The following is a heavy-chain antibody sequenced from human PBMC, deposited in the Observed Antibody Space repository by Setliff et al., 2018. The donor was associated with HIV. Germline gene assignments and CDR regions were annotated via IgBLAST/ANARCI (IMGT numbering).Heavy chain of an antibody. CDR1: GFTFSTYW. D-gene: IGHD6-19*01. Sequence: PGGSLRLSCAASGFTFSTYWMHWVRQFPGKGLVWVSRISSDGSSTNYADSVKGRFTISRDNAKNTLYLQMNSLGAEDTAVYYCARDSDVAVGHDYMDVWGKGTTVTVS. CDR3: ARDSDVAVGHDYMDV. V-gene: IGHV3-74*01. J-gene: IGHJ6*03. CDR2: ISSDGSST.